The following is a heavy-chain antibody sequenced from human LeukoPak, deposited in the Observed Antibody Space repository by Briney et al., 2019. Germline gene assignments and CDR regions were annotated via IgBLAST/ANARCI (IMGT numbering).Heavy chain of an antibody. Sequence: SETLSLTCTVSGGSISSSTYYWGWIRQPPGKGLEWIGHIYYSGSTHYNPSLKSRVTISVDTSKNQFSLKLSSVTAADTAVYYCARHVGNSGSGSYLTYFDYWGQGTLVTVSS. V-gene: IGHV4-61*05. CDR2: IYYSGST. CDR1: GGSISSSTYY. J-gene: IGHJ4*02. CDR3: ARHVGNSGSGSYLTYFDY. D-gene: IGHD3-10*01.